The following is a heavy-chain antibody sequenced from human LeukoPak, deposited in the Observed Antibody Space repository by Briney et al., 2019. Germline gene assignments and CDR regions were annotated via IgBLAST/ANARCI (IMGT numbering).Heavy chain of an antibody. Sequence: GGSLRLSCAASGFTFSSYAMSWVRQAPGKGLEWVSAIGGSGDFTYYAEYVKGRFTISGDNSKKTLYLQMNSLRAEDTAVYYCAKADRGWGVITKDWGQGTLVTVSS. CDR1: GFTFSSYA. V-gene: IGHV3-23*01. D-gene: IGHD3-10*01. J-gene: IGHJ4*02. CDR3: AKADRGWGVITKD. CDR2: IGGSGDFT.